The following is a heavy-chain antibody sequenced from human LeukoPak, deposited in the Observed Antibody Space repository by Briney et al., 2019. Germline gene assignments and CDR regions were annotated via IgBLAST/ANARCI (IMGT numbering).Heavy chain of an antibody. CDR3: AEKDSGGSYNWFDP. V-gene: IGHV3-23*01. CDR2: ISGDAVTS. Sequence: GGSLRLSCAASGFTFKNYAMNWVRQSPGQGLEWVSTISGDAVTSWYADSVKGRFTVSRDNSKNIVFLQMNNLRAEDTAVYYCAEKDSGGSYNWFDPWGQGTLVTVSS. CDR1: GFTFKNYA. J-gene: IGHJ5*02. D-gene: IGHD3-22*01.